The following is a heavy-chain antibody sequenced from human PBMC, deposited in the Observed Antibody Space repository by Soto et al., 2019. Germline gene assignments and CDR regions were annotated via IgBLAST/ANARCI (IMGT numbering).Heavy chain of an antibody. CDR2: IKQDGSEK. CDR1: GFTFSSYW. CDR3: ARDGVVPAAMGGGY. Sequence: EVQLVESGGGLVQPGGSLRLSCAASGFTFSSYWMSWVRQAPGKGLEWVANIKQDGSEKYYVDSVKGRFTISRDNAKNSLYLQMNRLRAEDTAVYYCARDGVVPAAMGGGYWGQGTLVTVSS. D-gene: IGHD2-2*01. J-gene: IGHJ4*02. V-gene: IGHV3-7*01.